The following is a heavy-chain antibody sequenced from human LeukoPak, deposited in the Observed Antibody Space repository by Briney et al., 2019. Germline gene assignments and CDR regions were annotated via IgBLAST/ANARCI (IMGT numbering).Heavy chain of an antibody. D-gene: IGHD4-17*01. V-gene: IGHV3-72*01. Sequence: PGGSLRLSCAASGFTFSDHYLDWVRQAPGKGLHWVDGIRDTAGSYTTEYAASVKGRFTVSRDDSKISLYLQMNSLTTEDTAVYYCVASSLGPGDLDYWGQGTLVTVSS. J-gene: IGHJ4*02. CDR2: IRDTAGSYTT. CDR3: VASSLGPGDLDY. CDR1: GFTFSDHY.